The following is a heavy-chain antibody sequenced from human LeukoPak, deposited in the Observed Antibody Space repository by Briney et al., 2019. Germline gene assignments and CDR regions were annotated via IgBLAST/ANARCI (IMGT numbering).Heavy chain of an antibody. Sequence: GASVKVSCESSGYTFTSYAMNWVRQAPGQGLEWMGWINTNTGNPTYAQGFTGRFVFSLDTSVSTAYLQISSLKAEDTAVYYCARVDNSYYYYGMDVWGQGTTVTVSS. J-gene: IGHJ6*02. D-gene: IGHD1-1*01. V-gene: IGHV7-4-1*02. CDR1: GYTFTSYA. CDR3: ARVDNSYYYYGMDV. CDR2: INTNTGNP.